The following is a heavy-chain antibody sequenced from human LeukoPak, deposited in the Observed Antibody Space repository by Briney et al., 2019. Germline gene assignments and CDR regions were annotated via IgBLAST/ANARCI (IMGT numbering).Heavy chain of an antibody. Sequence: ASVKVSCKASGYTFTSYGISWVRQAPGQGLEWMGWISAYNGNTNYAQKLQGRVTTTTDTSTSTAYKELRSLRSDDTAVYYCARGTMVRGVIEGSYYYGMDVWGQGTTVTVSS. CDR3: ARGTMVRGVIEGSYYYGMDV. CDR1: GYTFTSYG. CDR2: ISAYNGNT. D-gene: IGHD3-10*01. J-gene: IGHJ6*02. V-gene: IGHV1-18*01.